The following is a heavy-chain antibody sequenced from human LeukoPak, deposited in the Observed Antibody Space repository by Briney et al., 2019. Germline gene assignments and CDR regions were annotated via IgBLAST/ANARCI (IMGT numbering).Heavy chain of an antibody. CDR3: ARNLGM. J-gene: IGHJ4*02. V-gene: IGHV4-61*01. CDR2: IHSSGRT. D-gene: IGHD3-16*01. Sequence: SETLSLTCSVSGDSVTSGNSYWNWIRQPPGKGLEWIGSIHSSGRTTYNPSLKSRVTISADTSKNQFSLKVTSAIATDTAVYYCARNLGMWGQGILVTVSS. CDR1: GDSVTSGNSY.